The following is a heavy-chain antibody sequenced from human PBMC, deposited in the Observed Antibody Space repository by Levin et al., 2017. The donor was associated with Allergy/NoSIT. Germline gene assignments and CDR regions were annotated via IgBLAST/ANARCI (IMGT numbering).Heavy chain of an antibody. Sequence: GESLKISCAASGFTFSSYSMNWVRQAPGKGLEWVSSISSSSSYIYYADSVKGRFTISRDNAKNSLYLQMNSLRAEDTAVYYCARGYCSSTSCYYYFDYWGQGTLVTVSS. CDR3: ARGYCSSTSCYYYFDY. D-gene: IGHD2-2*01. V-gene: IGHV3-21*01. CDR1: GFTFSSYS. CDR2: ISSSSSYI. J-gene: IGHJ4*02.